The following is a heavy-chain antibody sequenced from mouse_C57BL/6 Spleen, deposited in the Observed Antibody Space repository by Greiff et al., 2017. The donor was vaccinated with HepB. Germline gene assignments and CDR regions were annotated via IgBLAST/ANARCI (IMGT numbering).Heavy chain of an antibody. CDR3: TRPIYYYGSSYVGWYFDV. Sequence: EVQVVESGGGLVQPGGSMKLSCAASGFTFSDAWMDWVRQSPEKGLEWVAEIRNKANNHATYYAESVKGRFTISRDDSKSSVYLQMNSLRAEYTGIYYCTRPIYYYGSSYVGWYFDVWGTGTTVTVSS. D-gene: IGHD1-1*01. CDR2: IRNKANNHAT. J-gene: IGHJ1*03. V-gene: IGHV6-6*01. CDR1: GFTFSDAW.